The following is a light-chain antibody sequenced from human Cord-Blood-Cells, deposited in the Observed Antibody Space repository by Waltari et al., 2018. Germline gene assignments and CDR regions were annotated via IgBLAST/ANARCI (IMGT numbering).Light chain of an antibody. CDR2: AAS. J-gene: IGKJ5*01. CDR1: QSISSY. CDR3: QQSYSTPSIT. V-gene: IGKV1-39*01. Sequence: IHTTQSPSSLSAPVGARVTITCRASQSISSYLNWYQQKPGKAPKLLIYAASSLQSGVPSRFSGSGSETDFTLTISSLQPEDFATYYCQQSYSTPSITFGQGTRLEIK.